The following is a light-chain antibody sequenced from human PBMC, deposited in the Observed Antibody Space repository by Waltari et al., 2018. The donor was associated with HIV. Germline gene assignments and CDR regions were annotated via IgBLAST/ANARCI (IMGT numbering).Light chain of an antibody. CDR3: QQHYTTPYT. Sequence: DIVMTQSPDSLALSLGERATINCKSNQSVLYSSNNKNFLAWYQQKSGQRPKLLVYWASTRESGVPDRFSGSGSGTDFTLTISSLQAEDVAVYFCQQHYTTPYTFRQGTKLEIK. J-gene: IGKJ2*01. CDR2: WAS. V-gene: IGKV4-1*01. CDR1: QSVLYSSNNKNF.